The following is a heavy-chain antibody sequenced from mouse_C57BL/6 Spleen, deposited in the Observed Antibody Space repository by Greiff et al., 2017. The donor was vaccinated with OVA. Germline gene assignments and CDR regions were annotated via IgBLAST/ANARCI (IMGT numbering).Heavy chain of an antibody. CDR3: ARDYYGSSYGAAMDY. Sequence: EVMLVESGGGLVKPGGSLKLSCAASGFTFSDYGMHWVRQAPEKGLEWVAYISSGSSTIYYADTVKGRFTISRDNAKNTLFLQMTSLRSEDTAMYYCARDYYGSSYGAAMDYWGQGTSVTVSS. CDR2: ISSGSSTI. CDR1: GFTFSDYG. V-gene: IGHV5-17*01. J-gene: IGHJ4*01. D-gene: IGHD1-1*01.